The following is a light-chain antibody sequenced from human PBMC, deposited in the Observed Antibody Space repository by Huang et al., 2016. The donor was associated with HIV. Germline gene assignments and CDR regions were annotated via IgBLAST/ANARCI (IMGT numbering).Light chain of an antibody. CDR1: QRVSSN. J-gene: IGKJ1*01. CDR2: GAS. CDR3: HQYNNWPPWT. Sequence: EIVMTQSPGTLSVSPGERATLSCRASQRVSSNLAWYQQTPGQAPRLLIYGASSRAANIPARFSGSGSGTEFTLTISSLQSEDFAVYYCHQYNNWPPWTFGQGTKVEI. V-gene: IGKV3-15*01.